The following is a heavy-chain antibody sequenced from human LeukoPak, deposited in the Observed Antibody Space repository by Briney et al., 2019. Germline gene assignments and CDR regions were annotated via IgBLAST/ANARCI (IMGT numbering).Heavy chain of an antibody. J-gene: IGHJ4*02. V-gene: IGHV3-23*01. CDR3: ARVPYYYDSSGYYYLGY. Sequence: PGGSLRLSCAASGFTFSSYAMSWVRQAPGEGLEWVSAISGSGGSTYYADSVKGRFTISRDNSKNTLYLQMNSLRAEDTAVYYCARVPYYYDSSGYYYLGYWGQGTLVTVSS. D-gene: IGHD3-22*01. CDR1: GFTFSSYA. CDR2: ISGSGGST.